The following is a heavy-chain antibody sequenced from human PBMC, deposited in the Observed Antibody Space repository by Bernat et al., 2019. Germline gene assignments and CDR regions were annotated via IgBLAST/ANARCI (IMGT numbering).Heavy chain of an antibody. Sequence: QVQLVESGGGVVQPGRSLRLSCAASGFTFSSYGMHWVRQAPGKGLEWVAVISYDGSNKYYADSVKGRFTISRDNSKNTLYLQMNSLRAEDTDVYYCARSSTVTRRWWGYWGQGTLVTVSS. CDR3: ARSSTVTRRWWGY. V-gene: IGHV3-30*03. CDR1: GFTFSSYG. CDR2: ISYDGSNK. D-gene: IGHD4-17*01. J-gene: IGHJ4*02.